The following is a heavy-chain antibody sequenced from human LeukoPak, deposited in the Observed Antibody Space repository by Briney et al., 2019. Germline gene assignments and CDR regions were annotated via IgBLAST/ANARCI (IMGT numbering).Heavy chain of an antibody. CDR1: GFTFSSYG. V-gene: IGHV3-30*02. Sequence: PGGSLRLSCAASGFTFSSYGVHWVRQAPAKGLGWLPFIRYDGSNKYYADSVKGRFTISRDNSKNTLYLQMNSLRAEDTAVYYCAKRSTIFGVVPYYYYYYMDVWGKGTTVTVSS. CDR3: AKRSTIFGVVPYYYYYYMDV. D-gene: IGHD3-3*01. CDR2: IRYDGSNK. J-gene: IGHJ6*03.